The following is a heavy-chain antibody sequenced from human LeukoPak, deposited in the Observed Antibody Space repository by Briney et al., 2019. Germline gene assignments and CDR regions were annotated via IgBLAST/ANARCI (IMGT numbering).Heavy chain of an antibody. J-gene: IGHJ4*02. CDR3: ARHKGIVNKPFDY. V-gene: IGHV4-39*01. Sequence: SETLSPTCIVSGGSISSTTYYWGWIRQPPGRGLEWIGSLYYSGTSYYSPSLKSRVTMSVDTSKNQFSLKLTSVTAADTAVYYCARHKGIVNKPFDYWGQGTLVTVSS. CDR1: GGSISSTTYY. D-gene: IGHD3-16*02. CDR2: LYYSGTS.